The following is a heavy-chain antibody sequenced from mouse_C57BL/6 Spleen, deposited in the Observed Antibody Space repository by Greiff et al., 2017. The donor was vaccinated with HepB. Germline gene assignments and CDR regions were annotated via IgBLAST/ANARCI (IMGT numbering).Heavy chain of an antibody. CDR1: GYTFTSYW. CDR3: ARVGDGYYWFAY. J-gene: IGHJ3*01. CDR2: IDPSDSYT. Sequence: QVQLQQSGAELVKPGASVKLSCKASGYTFTSYWMQWVKQRPGQGLEWIGEIDPSDSYTNYNQKFKGKATLTVDTSSSTAYMQLSSLTSEDSAVYYCARVGDGYYWFAYWGQGTLVTVSA. V-gene: IGHV1-50*01. D-gene: IGHD2-3*01.